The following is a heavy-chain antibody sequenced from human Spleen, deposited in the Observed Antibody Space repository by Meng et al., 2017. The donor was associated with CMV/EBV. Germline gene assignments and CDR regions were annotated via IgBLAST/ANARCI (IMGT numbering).Heavy chain of an antibody. CDR1: DSS. CDR3: ARVPSLGYCSSTSCPRGTYFDY. J-gene: IGHJ4*02. D-gene: IGHD2-2*01. CDR2: INHSGSP. V-gene: IGHV4-34*01. Sequence: DSSWSWLRQPPGKGLEWIGEINHSGSPNSNPSLKSRVTISVDTSKNQFSLKLSSVTAADTAVYYCARVPSLGYCSSTSCPRGTYFDYWGQGTLVTVSS.